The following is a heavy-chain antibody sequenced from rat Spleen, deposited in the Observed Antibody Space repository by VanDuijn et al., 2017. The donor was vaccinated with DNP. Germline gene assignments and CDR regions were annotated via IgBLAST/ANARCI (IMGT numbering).Heavy chain of an antibody. CDR3: ARGPNYGGDSDYFDY. Sequence: EVKLVESGGGLVQPGRSLKLSCAASGFIFFDYWMGWVRQAPGKGLEWIGEINKDSSRINYNTSLRDKFIISRDNVQNTLFLQMSKLGSEDTAIYYCARGPNYGGDSDYFDYWGQGVMVTVSS. J-gene: IGHJ2*01. CDR2: INKDSSRI. CDR1: GFIFFDYW. D-gene: IGHD1-11*01. V-gene: IGHV4-2*01.